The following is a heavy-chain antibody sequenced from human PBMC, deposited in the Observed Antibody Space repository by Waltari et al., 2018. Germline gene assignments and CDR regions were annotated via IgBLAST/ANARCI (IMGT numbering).Heavy chain of an antibody. V-gene: IGHV3-48*01. CDR1: GFTFSTYN. Sequence: EVQLVESGGGMVQPGESLRLSCAASGFTFSTYNMNWVRQAPGKGLEWVSYISSSTTTYYADDVKGRFTISRDNAKNSLYLQMNSLRAEDTALYYCARGRDGYIQDVCDIWGQGTMVSVSS. J-gene: IGHJ3*02. CDR3: ARGRDGYIQDVCDI. CDR2: ISSSTTT. D-gene: IGHD5-12*01.